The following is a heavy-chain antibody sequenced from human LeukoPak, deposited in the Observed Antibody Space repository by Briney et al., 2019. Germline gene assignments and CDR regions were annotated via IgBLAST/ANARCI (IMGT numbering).Heavy chain of an antibody. Sequence: GGSLRLSCVVSGFTFSNYAMGWVRQAPGQELDWVSAISDGGVTAYYADSVKGRFTISRDNSKSTLYLQMNSLRAEDTAVYYCANLNAPYWGNLDYWGQGTLVTVSS. CDR1: GFTFSNYA. V-gene: IGHV3-23*01. J-gene: IGHJ4*02. CDR2: ISDGGVTA. D-gene: IGHD3-16*01. CDR3: ANLNAPYWGNLDY.